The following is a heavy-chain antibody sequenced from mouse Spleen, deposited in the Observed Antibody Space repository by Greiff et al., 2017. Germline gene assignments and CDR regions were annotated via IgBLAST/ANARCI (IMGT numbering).Heavy chain of an antibody. CDR2: IDTSDSYT. J-gene: IGHJ3*01. V-gene: IGHV1-69*01. CDR1: GYTFTDYW. CDR3: ARSGYGNSFAY. D-gene: IGHD2-1*01. Sequence: VQLQQPGAELVMPGASVKMSCKASGYTFTDYWMHWVKQRPGQGLEWIGAIDTSDSYTSYNQKFKGKATLTVDESSSTAYMQLSSLTSEDSAVYYCARSGYGNSFAYWGQGTLVTVSA.